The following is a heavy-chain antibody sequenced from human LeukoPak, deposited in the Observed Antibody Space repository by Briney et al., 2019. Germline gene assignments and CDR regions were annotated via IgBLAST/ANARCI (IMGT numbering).Heavy chain of an antibody. CDR1: GGTFSSYA. D-gene: IGHD3-10*01. CDR2: IIPIFGTA. CDR3: ARVTYYYGSGTDPYYYYYMDV. Sequence: SVKVSCKASGGTFSSYAISWVRQAPGQGLEWMGGIIPIFGTANYAQKFQGRVTITADKSTSTAYMELSSLRSEDTAVYYCARVTYYYGSGTDPYYYYYMDVWGKGTTVTVSS. V-gene: IGHV1-69*06. J-gene: IGHJ6*03.